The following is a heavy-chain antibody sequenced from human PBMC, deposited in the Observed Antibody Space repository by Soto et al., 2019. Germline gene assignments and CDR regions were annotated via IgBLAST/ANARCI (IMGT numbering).Heavy chain of an antibody. CDR1: GFTFSSYS. Sequence: GGSLRLSCAASGFTFSSYSMNWVRQAPGKGLEWVSSISSSSSYIYYADSVKGRFTISRDNAKNSLYLQMNSLRAEDTAVYYCATIAAADNGAFDIWGQGTMVTVSS. CDR2: ISSSSSYI. CDR3: ATIAAADNGAFDI. V-gene: IGHV3-21*01. J-gene: IGHJ3*02. D-gene: IGHD6-13*01.